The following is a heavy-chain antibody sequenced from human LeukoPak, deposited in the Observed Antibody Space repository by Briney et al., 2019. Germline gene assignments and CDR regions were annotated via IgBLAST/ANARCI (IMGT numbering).Heavy chain of an antibody. Sequence: ASVKVSCKASGYTFTYYYMHWVQQAPGKGLEWMGRVDPEDGETIYAEKFQGRVTITADTSTDTAYMELSSLRSEDTAVYYCATGSDSSGWYDDYWGQGTLVTFSS. V-gene: IGHV1-69-2*01. D-gene: IGHD6-19*01. CDR2: VDPEDGET. J-gene: IGHJ4*02. CDR1: GYTFTYYY. CDR3: ATGSDSSGWYDDY.